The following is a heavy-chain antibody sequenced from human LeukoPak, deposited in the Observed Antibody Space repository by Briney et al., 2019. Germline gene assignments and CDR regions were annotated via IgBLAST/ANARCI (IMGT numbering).Heavy chain of an antibody. CDR3: ARVAASRSSSPWFDP. J-gene: IGHJ5*02. CDR2: IIPIFGTA. CDR1: GGTFSSYA. Sequence: SVKVSCKASGGTFSSYAISWVRQAPGQGLEWMGGIIPIFGTANYAQKFQGRVTITADESTSTAYMELSSLRSEDTAVYYCARVAASRSSSPWFDPWGQGTLVSVSS. D-gene: IGHD6-6*01. V-gene: IGHV1-69*13.